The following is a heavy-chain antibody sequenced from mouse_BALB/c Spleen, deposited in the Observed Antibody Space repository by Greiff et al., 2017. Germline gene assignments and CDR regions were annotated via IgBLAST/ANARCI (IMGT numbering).Heavy chain of an antibody. D-gene: IGHD2-3*01. CDR3: ARSDGYYPHWYFDV. CDR1: GYTFTSYW. J-gene: IGHJ1*01. CDR2: INPSNGRT. V-gene: IGHV1S81*02. Sequence: VQLQQPGAELVKPGASVKLSCKASGYTFTSYWMHWVKQRPGQGLEWIGEINPSNGRTNYNEKFKSKATLTVDKSSSTAYMQLSSLTSEDSAVYYCARSDGYYPHWYFDVWGAGTTVTVSS.